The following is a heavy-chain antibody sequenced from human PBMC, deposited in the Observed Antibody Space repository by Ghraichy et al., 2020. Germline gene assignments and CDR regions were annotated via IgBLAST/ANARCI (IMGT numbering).Heavy chain of an antibody. J-gene: IGHJ4*02. CDR1: GGSISTSSYY. D-gene: IGHD5-18*01. V-gene: IGHV4-39*07. CDR2: IHQGGNT. Sequence: SETLSLTCSVSGGSISTSSYYWGWVRQPPGKGLEWIGSIHQGGNTYYNPSLKSRVTISVDTSKNQFSLKLGSVTAADTAVYYCAKNFVHYGDTYGFLNYWGQGTLVTVFS. CDR3: AKNFVHYGDTYGFLNY.